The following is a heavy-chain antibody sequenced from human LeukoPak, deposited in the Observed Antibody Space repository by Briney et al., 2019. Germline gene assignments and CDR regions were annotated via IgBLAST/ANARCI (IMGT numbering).Heavy chain of an antibody. V-gene: IGHV3-21*01. CDR3: ARVSEQTTVTTFDY. CDR2: ISSSSSYI. CDR1: GFNFSSYS. Sequence: GGSLRLSCAASGFNFSSYSMNWVRQAPGKGLEWVSSISSSSSYIYYADSVKGRFTISRDNAKNSLYLQMNSLRAEDTAVYYCARVSEQTTVTTFDYWGQGTLVTVSS. D-gene: IGHD4-17*01. J-gene: IGHJ4*02.